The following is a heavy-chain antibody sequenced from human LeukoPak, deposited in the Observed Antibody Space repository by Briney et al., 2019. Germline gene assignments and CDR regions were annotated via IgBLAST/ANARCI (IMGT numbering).Heavy chain of an antibody. Sequence: SVKVSCKASGGTFSSYAISWVRQAPGQGLEWMGRIIPIFGIANYAQKFQGRVTITADKSTSTAYMELSSLRPEDTAVYYCARRFYDSSGETWGQGTLVTVSS. D-gene: IGHD3-22*01. CDR2: IIPIFGIA. V-gene: IGHV1-69*04. J-gene: IGHJ5*02. CDR1: GGTFSSYA. CDR3: ARRFYDSSGET.